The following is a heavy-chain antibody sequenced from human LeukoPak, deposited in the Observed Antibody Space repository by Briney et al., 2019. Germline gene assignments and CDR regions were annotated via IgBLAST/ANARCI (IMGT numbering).Heavy chain of an antibody. CDR3: AKIPTGRREEWFDP. V-gene: IGHV3-23*01. D-gene: IGHD1-26*01. Sequence: PGGSLGPSCAASGFSFSTYAMTWVRQIPGRGLQWVSAISAGGATYYADSVKGRFTISRDNSKNTLYLQMNSLTADDTAFYFCAKIPTGRREEWFDPWGQGTLVTVSS. J-gene: IGHJ5*02. CDR2: ISAGGAT. CDR1: GFSFSTYA.